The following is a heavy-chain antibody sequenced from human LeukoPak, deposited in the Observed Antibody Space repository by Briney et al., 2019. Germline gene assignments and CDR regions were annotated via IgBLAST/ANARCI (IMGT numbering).Heavy chain of an antibody. CDR3: ATDGIPSATALAN. CDR2: IKYDGSKI. V-gene: IGHV3-30*02. J-gene: IGHJ4*02. CDR1: GFTFSHYG. D-gene: IGHD2/OR15-2a*01. Sequence: GGSLRLSCETSGFTFSHYGIHWVRQVPGMGLEWVAFIKYDGSKIYYAESVQGRFTISRDNSKNNLFLQMTRMRPQDTAGYYRATDGIPSATALANWGQGTLVTVSS.